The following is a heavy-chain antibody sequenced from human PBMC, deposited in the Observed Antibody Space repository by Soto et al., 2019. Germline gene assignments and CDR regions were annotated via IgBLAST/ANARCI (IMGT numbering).Heavy chain of an antibody. D-gene: IGHD3-22*01. CDR3: ARDPPLSVLVVVATDDF. V-gene: IGHV3-21*01. J-gene: IGHJ4*02. CDR1: GFTFTNNN. CDR2: ISSSSSFR. Sequence: GGSLRLSCAASGFTFTNNNMNWVRQAPGKGLEWVSSISSSSSFRNYADSVKGRFSISRDNDKKLVYLQMDSLRAEDTAVYYCARDPPLSVLVVVATDDFWGQGTLVTVSS.